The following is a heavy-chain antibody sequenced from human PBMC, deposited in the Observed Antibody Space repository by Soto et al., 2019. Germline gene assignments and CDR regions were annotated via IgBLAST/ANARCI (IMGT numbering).Heavy chain of an antibody. Sequence: EVQLLESGGGLVQPEGSLRLSCAASGFSFSTYAMSWVRQAPGKGLEWVSGISGSGGTTYYADSVKGRFTISRDNSKNTLYLQVNSLRAEDTAVYYCAKDQAAAGTISRYFQHWVQGTLVTVSS. V-gene: IGHV3-23*01. CDR1: GFSFSTYA. D-gene: IGHD6-13*01. J-gene: IGHJ1*01. CDR2: ISGSGGTT. CDR3: AKDQAAAGTISRYFQH.